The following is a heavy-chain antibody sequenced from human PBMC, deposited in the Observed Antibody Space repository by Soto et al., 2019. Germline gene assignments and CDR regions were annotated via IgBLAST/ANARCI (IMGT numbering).Heavy chain of an antibody. Sequence: QVQLQESGPGLVKPSQTLSLTCTVSGGSISSGGYYWSWIRQHPGKGLERIGYIYYSGSTYYNPSLKSRVTISVDTSKNQFSLKLSSVTAADTAVYYCASQYSGSPQGVDYWGQGTLVTVSS. J-gene: IGHJ4*02. CDR3: ASQYSGSPQGVDY. CDR2: IYYSGST. V-gene: IGHV4-31*03. D-gene: IGHD1-26*01. CDR1: GGSISSGGYY.